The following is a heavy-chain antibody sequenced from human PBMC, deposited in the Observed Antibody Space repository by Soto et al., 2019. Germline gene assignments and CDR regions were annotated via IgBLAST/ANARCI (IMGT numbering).Heavy chain of an antibody. Sequence: VQSGGEVKKPGASVRVSCKASGYAFSFGFSWVRQAPGQGLEWMGWISASDGSTNSAQKFRGRISLTTDTPTNTAYLDLLSLTSDDTAVYFCATYYFGSGSYYRFDNWGQGTLVTVSS. CDR3: ATYYFGSGSYYRFDN. V-gene: IGHV1-18*01. D-gene: IGHD3-10*01. J-gene: IGHJ4*02. CDR2: ISASDGST. CDR1: GYAFSFG.